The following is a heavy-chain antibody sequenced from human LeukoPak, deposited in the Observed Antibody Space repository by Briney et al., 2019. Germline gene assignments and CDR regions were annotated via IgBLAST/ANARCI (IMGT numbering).Heavy chain of an antibody. D-gene: IGHD3-16*01. CDR1: GYTFTGYY. V-gene: IGHV1-69*04. CDR3: ARAAYGLTYDY. Sequence: ASVKVSCKASGYTFTGYYMHWVRQAPGQGLEWMGRIIPILGIANYAQKFQGRVTITADKSTSTAYMELSSLRSEDTAVYYCARAAYGLTYDYWGQGTLVTVSS. J-gene: IGHJ4*02. CDR2: IIPILGIA.